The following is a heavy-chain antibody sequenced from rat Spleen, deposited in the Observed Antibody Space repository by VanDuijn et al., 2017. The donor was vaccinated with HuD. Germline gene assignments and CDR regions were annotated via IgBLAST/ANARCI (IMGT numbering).Heavy chain of an antibody. Sequence: EVQLQESGPGLVKPSQSLSLTCSVTGYSITSNYWGWIRKFPGNKMEWMGYISYSGSTSYNPSLKSRISITRDTSKNQFFLQLNSVTTEDTATYYCASSYYDGSYYYFDYWGQGVMVTVSS. CDR3: ASSYYDGSYYYFDY. J-gene: IGHJ2*01. V-gene: IGHV3-1*01. CDR2: ISYSGST. CDR1: GYSITSNY. D-gene: IGHD1-12*02.